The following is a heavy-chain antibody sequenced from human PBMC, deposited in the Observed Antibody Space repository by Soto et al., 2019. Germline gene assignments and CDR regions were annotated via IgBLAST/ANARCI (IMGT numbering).Heavy chain of an antibody. V-gene: IGHV3-30-3*01. CDR3: ARDWQWLHRTYYGMDV. Sequence: VGSLRLSCAASGFTFSSYAMHWVRQAPGKGLEWVAVISYDGSNKYYADSVKGRFTISRDNSKNTLYLQMNSLRAEDTAVYYCARDWQWLHRTYYGMDVWGQGTTVTVSS. J-gene: IGHJ6*02. CDR2: ISYDGSNK. D-gene: IGHD6-19*01. CDR1: GFTFSSYA.